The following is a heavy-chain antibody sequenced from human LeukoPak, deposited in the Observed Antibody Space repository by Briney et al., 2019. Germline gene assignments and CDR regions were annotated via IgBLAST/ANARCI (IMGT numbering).Heavy chain of an antibody. CDR3: AKAPVTSCRGAFCYPFDS. CDR1: GFTFSSYG. CDR2: ITGSGGST. D-gene: IGHD2-15*01. V-gene: IGHV3-23*01. J-gene: IGHJ4*02. Sequence: GRTLRLSCAASGFTFSSYGMSWVRQAPGKGLEWVSAITGSGGSTYYADSVKGRFTISRDNSKNTLYLQMNSLRAEDTAVYYCAKAPVTSCRGAFCYPFDSWGQGTVVTVSS.